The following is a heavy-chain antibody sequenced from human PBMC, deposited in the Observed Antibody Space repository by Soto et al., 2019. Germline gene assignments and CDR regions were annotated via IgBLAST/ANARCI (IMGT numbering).Heavy chain of an antibody. V-gene: IGHV1-3*01. Sequence: ASVKVSCKASGYTFTSYAMHWVRQAPGQRLEWMGWINAGNGNTKYSQKFQGRVTITRDASASTAYMELSSLRSEDTAVYYCARDSSGWSPFDYWGQGTLVTVSS. CDR3: ARDSSGWSPFDY. CDR2: INAGNGNT. J-gene: IGHJ4*02. CDR1: GYTFTSYA. D-gene: IGHD6-19*01.